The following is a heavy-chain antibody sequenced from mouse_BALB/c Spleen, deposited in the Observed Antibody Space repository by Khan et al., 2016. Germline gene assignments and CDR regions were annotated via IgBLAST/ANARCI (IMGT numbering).Heavy chain of an antibody. V-gene: IGHV6-6*01. Sequence: EVKLEESGGGLVQPGGSMKLSCAASGFTFSDAWMDWVRQSPEKGLEWVAEIRSNPNNHATYYAESVKGRFTISRDDSKSSVYLQMNSLRAEDTGSYYCSRVITTHFDYWGQGTLVTVSA. CDR2: IRSNPNNHAT. CDR3: SRVITTHFDY. J-gene: IGHJ3*01. CDR1: GFTFSDAW. D-gene: IGHD2-4*01.